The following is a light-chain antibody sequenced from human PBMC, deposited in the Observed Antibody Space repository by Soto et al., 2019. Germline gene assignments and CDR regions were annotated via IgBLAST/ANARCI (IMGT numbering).Light chain of an antibody. Sequence: EIVMTQSPATLSVSPGERATLSCRASQSVSSNLAWYQQKPGQAPRLLIYGASTRATGIPDRFSGSGSGTEFTLTISSLQSEDFAVYYCQQYGTWWTFGQGTKVEIK. CDR3: QQYGTWWT. V-gene: IGKV3-15*01. CDR2: GAS. J-gene: IGKJ1*01. CDR1: QSVSSN.